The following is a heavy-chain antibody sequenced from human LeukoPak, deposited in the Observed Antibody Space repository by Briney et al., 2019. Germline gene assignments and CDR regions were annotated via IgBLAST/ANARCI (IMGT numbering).Heavy chain of an antibody. CDR2: INTNTGNP. D-gene: IGHD3-22*01. V-gene: IGHV7-4-1*02. CDR3: ARSYYFDSSAYYLFDY. J-gene: IGHJ4*02. CDR1: GYTFTSYA. Sequence: ASVKVSCKASGYTFTSYATNWVRQAPGQGLEWMGWINTNTGNPTYAQGFTGRFVFSLDTSVSTAYLQISSLKAEDTAVYYCARSYYFDSSAYYLFDYWGQGTLVTVSS.